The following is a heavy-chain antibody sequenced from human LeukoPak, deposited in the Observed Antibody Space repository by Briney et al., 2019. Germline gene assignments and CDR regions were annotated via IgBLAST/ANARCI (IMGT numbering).Heavy chain of an antibody. CDR3: ARGGDYVVAGYY. J-gene: IGHJ4*02. V-gene: IGHV3-66*01. CDR1: GFTVSTNY. D-gene: IGHD4-17*01. CDR2: VYRGGST. Sequence: PGGSLRLACAASGFTVSTNYMSWVRQAPGKGLEWVSVVYRGGSTDYADSVNGRFTISRDNSKNMLFLQMNSLRAEVTAVYYCARGGDYVVAGYYWGQGTLVTVSS.